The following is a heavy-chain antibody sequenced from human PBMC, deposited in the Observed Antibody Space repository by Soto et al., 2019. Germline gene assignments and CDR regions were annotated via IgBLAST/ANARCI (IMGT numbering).Heavy chain of an antibody. J-gene: IGHJ4*02. Sequence: LRLSCAASGFTFGTHAMHWVRQAPGKGLECVAIVSFDGTNKYHADSVKGRFTISRDNSKNTLYLQMSGLTPEDTAVYYCARDQTGITTAGGGRIDHWGQGTLVTVSS. CDR1: GFTFGTHA. D-gene: IGHD6-13*01. CDR2: VSFDGTNK. V-gene: IGHV3-30-3*01. CDR3: ARDQTGITTAGGGRIDH.